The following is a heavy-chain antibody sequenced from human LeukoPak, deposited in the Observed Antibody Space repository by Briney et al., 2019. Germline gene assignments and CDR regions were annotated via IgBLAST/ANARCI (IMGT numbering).Heavy chain of an antibody. CDR3: AIYFVGGGGRGT. D-gene: IGHD2-21*01. Sequence: SETLSLTCTVSGVSISSGGYHWSWIRQHPGKGLEWIGNDGNTSYNPSLQSRITISVDTSKKQFSLKLSSVTAADTAIYYCAIYFVGGGGRGTWGQGTLVTVSS. CDR1: GVSISSGGYH. V-gene: IGHV4-31*03. CDR2: DGNT. J-gene: IGHJ4*02.